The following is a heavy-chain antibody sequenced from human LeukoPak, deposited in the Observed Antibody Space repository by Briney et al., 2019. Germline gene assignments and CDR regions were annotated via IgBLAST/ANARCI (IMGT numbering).Heavy chain of an antibody. CDR3: ARALDSSGSPFDY. Sequence: GGSLRLSCAASGFTVSSNYTSWVRQAPGKGLEWVSVIYSGGSTYYADSVKGRFTISRDNSKNTLYLQMNSLRAEDTAVYYCARALDSSGSPFDYWGQGTLVTVSS. D-gene: IGHD3-22*01. V-gene: IGHV3-66*01. J-gene: IGHJ4*02. CDR1: GFTVSSNY. CDR2: IYSGGST.